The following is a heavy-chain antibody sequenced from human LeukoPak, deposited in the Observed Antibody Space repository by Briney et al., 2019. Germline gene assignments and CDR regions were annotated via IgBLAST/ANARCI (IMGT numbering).Heavy chain of an antibody. CDR3: ARYCSGGSCYSSIAV. CDR1: EYSFPNYC. D-gene: IGHD2-15*01. J-gene: IGHJ4*02. V-gene: IGHV5-51*01. CDR2: IYPDDSDT. Sequence: GESLKISCKHSEYSFPNYCIGWVRQMPGKGLEWMGIIYPDDSDTRYSPSFQGQVTISADKSISTAYLQWSSLKASDTAMYYCARYCSGGSCYSSIAVWGQGTLVTVSS.